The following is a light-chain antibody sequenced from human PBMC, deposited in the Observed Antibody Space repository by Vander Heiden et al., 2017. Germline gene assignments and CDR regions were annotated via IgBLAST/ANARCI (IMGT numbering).Light chain of an antibody. CDR3: AAWDDSLNGWV. CDR2: SNN. J-gene: IGLJ3*02. V-gene: IGLV1-44*01. Sequence: QSVLPQPPSASGTPGQRVTIPCSGSSSNIGSNTVNWYQQLPGTAPKLLIYSNNQRPSGVPDRFSGSKSCTSASLAISGLQSEDEADYYCAAWDDSLNGWVFGGGTKLTVL. CDR1: SSNIGSNT.